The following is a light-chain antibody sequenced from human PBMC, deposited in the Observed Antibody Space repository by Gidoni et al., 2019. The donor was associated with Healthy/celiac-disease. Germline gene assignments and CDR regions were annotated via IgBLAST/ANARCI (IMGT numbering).Light chain of an antibody. CDR1: QSVRSSY. CDR2: GAS. V-gene: IGKV3-20*01. Sequence: ELVLTQSPGTLSLSPGERATLSCRASQSVRSSYLAWYQQKPGQAPRLLIDGASSRATGIPDRFSGSGSGTDFTLTISRLEPEDFAVYYCQQYGSSPPWTFGQGTKVEIK. CDR3: QQYGSSPPWT. J-gene: IGKJ1*01.